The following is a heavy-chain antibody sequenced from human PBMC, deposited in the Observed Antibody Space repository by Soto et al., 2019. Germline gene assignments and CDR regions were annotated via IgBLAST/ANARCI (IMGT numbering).Heavy chain of an antibody. CDR1: GGSISSGDYY. Sequence: PSETLSLTCTVSGGSISSGDYYWSWIRQPPGKGLEWIGYIYYSGSTYYNPSLKSRVTISVDTSKNQFSLKLGSVTAADTAVYYCARVSFYVPVMTTGNYYYYGMDVWGQGTTVTVSS. V-gene: IGHV4-30-4*01. D-gene: IGHD4-4*01. CDR3: ARVSFYVPVMTTGNYYYYGMDV. J-gene: IGHJ6*02. CDR2: IYYSGST.